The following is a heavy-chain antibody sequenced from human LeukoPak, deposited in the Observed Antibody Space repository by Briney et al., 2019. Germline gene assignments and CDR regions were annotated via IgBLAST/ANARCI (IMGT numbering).Heavy chain of an antibody. CDR2: ISAGGTT. CDR1: GFTFSNYA. V-gene: IGHV3-23*01. Sequence: PGGSLRLSCAASGFTFSNYALSWVRQAPGKGLEWVSAISAGGTTYYADSVRGRFTISRDNSKNTLYLQMNSLRAEDTAVYYCANDAALYPFFFDYWGQGTLVTVSS. CDR3: ANDAALYPFFFDY. J-gene: IGHJ4*02. D-gene: IGHD3-16*01.